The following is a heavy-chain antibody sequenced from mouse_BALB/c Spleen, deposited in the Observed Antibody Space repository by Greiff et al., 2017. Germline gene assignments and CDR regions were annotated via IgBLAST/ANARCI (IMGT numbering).Heavy chain of an antibody. CDR2: ISSGGGST. D-gene: IGHD2-1*01. CDR1: GFAFSSYD. V-gene: IGHV5-12-1*01. J-gene: IGHJ2*01. CDR3: ARRDYGNYYFDY. Sequence: EVNVVESGGGLVKPGGSLKLSCAASGFAFSSYDMSWVRQTPEKRLEWVAYISSGGGSTYYPDTVKGRFTISRDNAKNTLYLQMSSLKSEDTAMYYCARRDYGNYYFDYWGQGTTLTVSS.